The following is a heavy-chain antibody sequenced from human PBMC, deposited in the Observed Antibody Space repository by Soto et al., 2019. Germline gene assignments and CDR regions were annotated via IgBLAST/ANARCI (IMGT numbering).Heavy chain of an antibody. V-gene: IGHV1-18*01. CDR3: ARDFRDSCGGASCIYFDF. CDR2: ISANSGDT. D-gene: IGHD2-21*01. Sequence: QVQLVQSGAEVKEPGASVRVSCKASGYTFSSYGFSWVRQAPGQGLEWVAWISANSGDTNSAQKFQGRVTLTTDKSTSTAYMDLRSLTSDDTAIYYFARDFRDSCGGASCIYFDFWGQGPPVTVS. J-gene: IGHJ4*02. CDR1: GYTFSSYG.